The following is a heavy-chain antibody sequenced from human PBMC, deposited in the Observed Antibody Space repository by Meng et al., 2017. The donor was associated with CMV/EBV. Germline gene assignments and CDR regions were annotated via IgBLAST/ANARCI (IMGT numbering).Heavy chain of an antibody. CDR2: INPNSGGT. D-gene: IGHD3-22*01. CDR3: ARTYYYDSSGPKGFDY. V-gene: IGHV1-2*02. J-gene: IGHJ4*02. Sequence: ASVKVSCKASGYTLTGYYMHWVRQAPGQGLEWMGWINPNSGGTNYAQKFQGRVTMTRDTSISTAYMELSRLRSDDTAVYYCARTYYYDSSGPKGFDYWGQGTLVTVSS. CDR1: GYTLTGYY.